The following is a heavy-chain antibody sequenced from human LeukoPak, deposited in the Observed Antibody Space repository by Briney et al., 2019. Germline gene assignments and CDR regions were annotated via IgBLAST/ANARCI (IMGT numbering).Heavy chain of an antibody. CDR3: AKGTMDGGQYYYDSS. Sequence: PGGFLRLSCAASGFTFSSYGMHWVRQAPGKGLEWVAFIRYDGSNKYYADSVKGRFTISRDNSKNTLYLQVNSLRAEDTAVYYCAKGTMDGGQYYYDSSGGQGTLVTVSS. CDR1: GFTFSSYG. V-gene: IGHV3-30*02. J-gene: IGHJ4*02. D-gene: IGHD3-22*01. CDR2: IRYDGSNK.